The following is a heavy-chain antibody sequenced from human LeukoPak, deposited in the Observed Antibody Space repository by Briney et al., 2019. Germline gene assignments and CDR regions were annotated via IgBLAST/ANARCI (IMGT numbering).Heavy chain of an antibody. J-gene: IGHJ4*02. CDR2: IYYSGST. CDR3: AIFSGGNSFDY. D-gene: IGHD4-23*01. V-gene: IGHV4-34*01. Sequence: SETLSLTCAVYGGSFSGYYWSWIRQPPGKGLEWIGSIYYSGSTYYNPSLKSRVTISVDTSKNQFSLKLSSVTAADTAVYYCAIFSGGNSFDYWGQGTLVTVSS. CDR1: GGSFSGYY.